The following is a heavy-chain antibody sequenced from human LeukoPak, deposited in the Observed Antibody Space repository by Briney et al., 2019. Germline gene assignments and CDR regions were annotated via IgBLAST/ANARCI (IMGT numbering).Heavy chain of an antibody. V-gene: IGHV3-23*01. CDR3: ARDHKGYSYGYRRGYSDYYYMDV. D-gene: IGHD5-18*01. CDR1: GFTFSSYA. Sequence: GGSLRLSCAASGFTFSSYAMSWVRQAPGKGLEWVSAISGSGGSTYYADSVKGRFTISRDNSKNTLYLQMNSLRAEDTAVYYCARDHKGYSYGYRRGYSDYYYMDVWGKGTTVTVSS. J-gene: IGHJ6*03. CDR2: ISGSGGST.